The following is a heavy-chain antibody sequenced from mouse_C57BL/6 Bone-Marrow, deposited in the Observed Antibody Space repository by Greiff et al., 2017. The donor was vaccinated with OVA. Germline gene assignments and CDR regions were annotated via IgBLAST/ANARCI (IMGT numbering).Heavy chain of an antibody. D-gene: IGHD1-1*02. CDR1: GYSFTGYY. CDR3: TRGGTSPLYY. CDR2: INPSTGGT. V-gene: IGHV1-42*01. J-gene: IGHJ3*01. Sequence: EVQRVEPGPELVKPGASVKISCKASGYSFTGYYMHWVKQSPEKSLEWIGEINPSTGGTTYNQKFKAKATLTVDKHSSTAYMQLTSLTSEDSAGYGWTRGGTSPLYYWGQGTLVTVSA.